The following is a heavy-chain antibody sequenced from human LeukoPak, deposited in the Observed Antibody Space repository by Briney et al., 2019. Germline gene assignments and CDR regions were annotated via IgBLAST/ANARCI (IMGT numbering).Heavy chain of an antibody. V-gene: IGHV3-48*03. CDR1: GFTFSSYE. Sequence: GGSLRLSCAASGFTFSSYEMNWVRRAPGKGLEWVSYISSSGSTIYYADSVKGRFTISRDNAKNSLYLQMNSLRAEDTAVYYCARGGDGYNYYFDYWGQGTLVTVSS. CDR2: ISSSGSTI. J-gene: IGHJ4*02. D-gene: IGHD5-24*01. CDR3: ARGGDGYNYYFDY.